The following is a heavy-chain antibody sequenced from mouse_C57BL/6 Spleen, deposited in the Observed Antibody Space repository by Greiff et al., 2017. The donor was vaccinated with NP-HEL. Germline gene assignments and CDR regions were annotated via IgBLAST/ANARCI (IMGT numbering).Heavy chain of an antibody. CDR2: IYPGGGYT. V-gene: IGHV1-63*01. Sequence: VQLQESGAELVRPGTSVKMSCKASGYTFTNYWIGWAKQRPGHGLEWIGDIYPGGGYTNYNEKFKGKATLPADKSSSTAYMQFSSLTSEDSAIYDCARCEGHYGSSPSYWYFDVWGTGTTVTVSS. CDR3: ARCEGHYGSSPSYWYFDV. J-gene: IGHJ1*03. CDR1: GYTFTNYW. D-gene: IGHD1-1*01.